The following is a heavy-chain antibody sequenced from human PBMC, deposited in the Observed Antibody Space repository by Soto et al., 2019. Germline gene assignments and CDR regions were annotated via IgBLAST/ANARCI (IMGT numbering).Heavy chain of an antibody. CDR1: GYSFNSYW. CDR3: ARRGYVDYYCMDV. J-gene: IGHJ6*02. CDR2: IYRGDSDT. Sequence: GEYVKISSKGSGYSFNSYWIGWVRQMHGKGLEGMGIIYRGDSDTRYSPSFHGQVTISADKSISTAYLQWSSLKASDTAIYYCARRGYVDYYCMDVWGQGTTVTVSS. D-gene: IGHD3-16*01. V-gene: IGHV5-51*01.